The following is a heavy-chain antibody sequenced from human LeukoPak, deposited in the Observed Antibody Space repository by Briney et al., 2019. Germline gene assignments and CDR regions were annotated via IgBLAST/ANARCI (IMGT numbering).Heavy chain of an antibody. J-gene: IGHJ4*02. CDR3: AARKGAALDY. Sequence: PGRSLRLSCAASGFTFSNFDMHWVRQAPGKGLEGVAVISYDGSDKYYADSVKGRFTFSRDNSKHTLYLQMNSLRPEDTAVYYCAARKGAALDYWGQGTLVTVSS. V-gene: IGHV3-30*03. CDR2: ISYDGSDK. CDR1: GFTFSNFD. D-gene: IGHD1-14*01.